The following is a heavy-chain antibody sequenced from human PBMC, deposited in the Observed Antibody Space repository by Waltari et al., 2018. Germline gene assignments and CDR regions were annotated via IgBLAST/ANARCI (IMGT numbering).Heavy chain of an antibody. Sequence: EVQLVESGGGSVQRGGPRRLSCEASGVTFSNCWMNWVRQAPGKGLEWVANIKQDGSEKNYVDSVEGRFSISRDNAQNSLYLQMNSLRAEDTAIYYCVTGLTTVTAKDYFDHWGQGALVTVS. J-gene: IGHJ4*02. V-gene: IGHV3-7*01. CDR1: GVTFSNCW. CDR3: VTGLTTVTAKDYFDH. CDR2: IKQDGSEK. D-gene: IGHD4-17*01.